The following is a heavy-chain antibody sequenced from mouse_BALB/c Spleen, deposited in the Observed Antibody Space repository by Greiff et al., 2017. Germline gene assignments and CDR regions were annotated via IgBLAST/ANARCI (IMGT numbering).Heavy chain of an antibody. D-gene: IGHD2-10*02. CDR3: NKVWTGGDY. Sequence: EVKLMESGAELVRSGASVKLSCTASGFNIKDYYMHWVKQRPEQGLEWIGWIDPENGDTEYAPKFQGKATMTADTSSNTAYLQLSSLTSEDTAVYYCNKVWTGGDYWGQGTSVTVSS. CDR2: IDPENGDT. V-gene: IGHV14-4*02. CDR1: GFNIKDYY. J-gene: IGHJ4*01.